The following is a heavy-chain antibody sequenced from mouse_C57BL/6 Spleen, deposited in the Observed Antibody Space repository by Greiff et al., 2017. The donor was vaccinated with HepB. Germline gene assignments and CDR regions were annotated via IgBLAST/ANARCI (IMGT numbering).Heavy chain of an antibody. CDR3: ARDGSHFDY. J-gene: IGHJ2*01. CDR1: GFTFSSYT. Sequence: EVKVEESGGGLVKPGGSLKLSCAASGFTFSSYTMSWVRQTPEKRLEWVATISGGGGNTYYPDSVKGRFTISRDNAKNTLYLQMSSLRSEDTALYYCARDGSHFDYWGQGTTLTVSS. CDR2: ISGGGGNT. V-gene: IGHV5-9*01. D-gene: IGHD2-3*01.